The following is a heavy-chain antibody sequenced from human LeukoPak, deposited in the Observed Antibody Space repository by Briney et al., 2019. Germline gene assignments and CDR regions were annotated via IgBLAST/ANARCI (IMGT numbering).Heavy chain of an antibody. V-gene: IGHV4-31*03. Sequence: SQTLSLTCTVSGGSISSDGYYWSWIRQHPGKGLEWIGYIYYSGSTYYNPSLKSRATISVDTSKNQFSLKLSSVTAADTAVYYCARSRRVAYAFDIWGQGTMVTVSS. D-gene: IGHD5-12*01. CDR1: GGSISSDGYY. CDR3: ARSRRVAYAFDI. CDR2: IYYSGST. J-gene: IGHJ3*02.